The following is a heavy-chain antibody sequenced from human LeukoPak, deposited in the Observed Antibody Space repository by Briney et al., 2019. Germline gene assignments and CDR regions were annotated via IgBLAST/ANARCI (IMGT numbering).Heavy chain of an antibody. CDR1: GFTFSSYS. V-gene: IGHV3-21*01. D-gene: IGHD6-19*01. CDR3: ARLAVAGTDFGY. J-gene: IGHJ4*02. CDR2: ISSSSSYI. Sequence: PGGPLRLSCAASGFTFSSYSMNWVRQAPGKGMEWVSSISSSSSYIYYADSVKGRFTISRDNAKNSLYLQMNSLRAEDTAVYYCARLAVAGTDFGYWGQGTLVTVSS.